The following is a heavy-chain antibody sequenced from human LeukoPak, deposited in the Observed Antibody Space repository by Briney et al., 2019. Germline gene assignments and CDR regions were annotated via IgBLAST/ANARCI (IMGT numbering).Heavy chain of an antibody. D-gene: IGHD3-10*01. J-gene: IGHJ6*02. CDR1: VFPFSIYA. V-gene: IGHV3-64*04. CDR2: ICDCGGST. CDR3: AKDPGGYYGSGSYPAAPYYYYGMDV. Sequence: GGSLRLSCSASVFPFSIYAMLCVRQAPGEGLEYVSDICDCGGSTYYARSVKGRFTISRDNSKNTLYLQMNSLRAEDTAVYYCAKDPGGYYGSGSYPAAPYYYYGMDVWGQGTTVTVSS.